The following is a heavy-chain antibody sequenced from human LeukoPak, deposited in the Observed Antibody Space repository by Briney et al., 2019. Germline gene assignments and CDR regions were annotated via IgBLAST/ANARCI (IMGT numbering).Heavy chain of an antibody. CDR2: INTYNGNT. Sequence: ASVKVSCKASGYTLTNYGITWMRQAPGQGLEWMGWINTYNGNTNYAQKLQGRVTITTDTSTSTAYMDLRSLRSDDTAVFYCARELVDGVIAPGAYWGQGALVTVSS. V-gene: IGHV1-18*01. CDR3: ARELVDGVIAPGAY. CDR1: GYTLTNYG. J-gene: IGHJ4*02. D-gene: IGHD3-10*01.